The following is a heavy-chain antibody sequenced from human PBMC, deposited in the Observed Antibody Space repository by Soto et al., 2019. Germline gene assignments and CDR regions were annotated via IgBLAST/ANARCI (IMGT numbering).Heavy chain of an antibody. V-gene: IGHV2-5*02. Sequence: QITLKESGPTLVKPTQTLTLTCTFSGFSLSTSGVGVGWIRQPPGKALEWLALIYWDDDKRYSPSLKSRLTITKDTSKNQVVLTMTNMDPVDTATYYCAHIVRVLRFLEWLSIDYWGQGTLVTVSS. CDR3: AHIVRVLRFLEWLSIDY. CDR1: GFSLSTSGVG. J-gene: IGHJ4*02. D-gene: IGHD3-3*01. CDR2: IYWDDDK.